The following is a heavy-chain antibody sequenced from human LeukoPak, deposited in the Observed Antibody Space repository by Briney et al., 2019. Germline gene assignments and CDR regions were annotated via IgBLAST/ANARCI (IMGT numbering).Heavy chain of an antibody. V-gene: IGHV4-59*01. CDR2: ISYSGDT. D-gene: IGHD3-10*01. Sequence: HSGTPSHTSSVSGGSIYSYYWSWIRQPPRKGLEWMGCISYSGDTKINPSLRGRVSMSVDTSKTQFSLSLSSVTAADTAVYYCASYLGVTKYYDSRSYRDNYDYYYGMDVWGKGMTVTVSS. CDR3: ASYLGVTKYYDSRSYRDNYDYYYGMDV. J-gene: IGHJ6*04. CDR1: GGSIYSYY.